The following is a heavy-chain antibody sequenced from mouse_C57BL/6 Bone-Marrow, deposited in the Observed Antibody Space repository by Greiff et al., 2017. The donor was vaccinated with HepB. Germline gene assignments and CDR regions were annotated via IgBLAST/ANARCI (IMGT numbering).Heavy chain of an antibody. V-gene: IGHV5-16*01. J-gene: IGHJ2*01. CDR3: ARGDYGSSYPYFVY. Sequence: EVQRVESEGGLVQPGSSMKLSCTASGFTFSDYYMAWVRQVPEKGLEWVANINSDGSSTYYLDSLKSRFIISRDNAKNILYLQMSSLKSEDTATYYCARGDYGSSYPYFVYWGQGTTLTVSS. CDR1: GFTFSDYY. CDR2: INSDGSST. D-gene: IGHD1-1*01.